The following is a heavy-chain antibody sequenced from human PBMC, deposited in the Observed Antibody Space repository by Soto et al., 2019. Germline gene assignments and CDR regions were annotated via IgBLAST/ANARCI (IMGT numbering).Heavy chain of an antibody. CDR2: ISYDGSNK. J-gene: IGHJ4*02. V-gene: IGHV3-30*18. CDR3: AKELAGYSSGWIFDY. D-gene: IGHD6-19*01. Sequence: QVQLVESGGGVVQPGRSLRLSCAASGFTFSSYGMHWVRQAPGKGLEWVAVISYDGSNKYYADSVKGRFTISRDNSKNTLYLQMNSLRAEDTAVYYCAKELAGYSSGWIFDYWGQGTLVTVSS. CDR1: GFTFSSYG.